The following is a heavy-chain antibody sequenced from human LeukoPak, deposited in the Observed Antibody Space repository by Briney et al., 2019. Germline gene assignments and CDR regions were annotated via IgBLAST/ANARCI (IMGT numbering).Heavy chain of an antibody. D-gene: IGHD3-9*01. Sequence: PGGSLRLSCAASGFTFSSYWMSWVRQAPGKGLEWVANIKQDGSEKYYVDSVKGRFTISRDNAKNSLYLQMNTLRAEDTAVYYCARLSEDYYDILTGYYRPRASNFDYWGQGTLVTVSS. CDR3: ARLSEDYYDILTGYYRPRASNFDY. J-gene: IGHJ4*02. V-gene: IGHV3-7*01. CDR1: GFTFSSYW. CDR2: IKQDGSEK.